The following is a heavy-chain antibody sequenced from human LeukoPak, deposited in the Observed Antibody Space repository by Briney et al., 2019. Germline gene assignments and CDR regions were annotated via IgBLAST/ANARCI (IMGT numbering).Heavy chain of an antibody. CDR3: ARDYYGSGTFDY. V-gene: IGHV4-59*01. Sequence: SETLSPTCTVSGGSISNYYWNWIRQPPGKGLEWIGYIYYSGTTNYNPSLKSRVSMSVDTSKNQFSLKLSSVTAADTAVYYCARDYYGSGTFDYWGQGTLVTVSS. D-gene: IGHD3-10*01. J-gene: IGHJ4*02. CDR2: IYYSGTT. CDR1: GGSISNYY.